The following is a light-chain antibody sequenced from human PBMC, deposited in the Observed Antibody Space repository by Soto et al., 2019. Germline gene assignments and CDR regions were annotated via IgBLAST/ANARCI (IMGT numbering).Light chain of an antibody. CDR1: SSDVGAYNY. V-gene: IGLV2-14*01. CDR2: EVN. CDR3: SSYASTSTAV. J-gene: IGLJ1*01. Sequence: QSVLTQPASVSGSTGQSITISCTGTSSDVGAYNYVSWYQQHPGKAPKLMIYEVNYRPSGVSNRFSGSKSGITTSLTISGLQAEDEADYYCSSYASTSTAVFGTGTKVTVL.